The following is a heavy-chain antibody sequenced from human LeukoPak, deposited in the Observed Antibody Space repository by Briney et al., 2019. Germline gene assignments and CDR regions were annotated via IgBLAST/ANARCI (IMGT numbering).Heavy chain of an antibody. CDR1: GYTFSGYY. V-gene: IGHV1-2*02. CDR2: INTNSGGT. D-gene: IGHD3-3*01. J-gene: IGHJ4*02. Sequence: ASVTVSCKSSGYTFSGYYIHWVRQPPGQGLEWMGWINTNSGGTKYAQRFQGRVTMTRDTYISTAYMEVSRRRSDDTAVYFCASSRFLEWLYLLDYWGQGTLVTVSS. CDR3: ASSRFLEWLYLLDY.